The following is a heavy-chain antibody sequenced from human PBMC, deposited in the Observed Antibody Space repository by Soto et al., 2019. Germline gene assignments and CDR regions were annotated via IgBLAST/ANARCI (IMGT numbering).Heavy chain of an antibody. D-gene: IGHD3-22*01. V-gene: IGHV4-30-4*01. CDR1: GGSISSGDYY. CDR3: ARDGHYDSSGPYFDY. J-gene: IGHJ4*02. CDR2: IYYSGST. Sequence: QVQLQESGPGLVKPSQTLSLTCTVSGGSISSGDYYWSWIRQPPGKGLEWIGYIYYSGSTYYNPSLKSRVTISVDTSKNQSSRKLSSVTAADTAVYYCARDGHYDSSGPYFDYWGQGTLVTVSS.